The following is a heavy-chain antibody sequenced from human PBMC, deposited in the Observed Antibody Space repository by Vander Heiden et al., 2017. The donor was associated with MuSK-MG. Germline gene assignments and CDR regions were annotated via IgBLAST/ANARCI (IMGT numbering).Heavy chain of an antibody. Sequence: EGRLVESGGDLVQRGGSLRLSCVASGITFSNYWMHWVRQAPGKGLEWVANIKYDGSEKNYVDSVKGRFAISRDNAKKSLYLQMDSLRGEDTAVYYCASGWWYFDYWGLGTPVTVSS. V-gene: IGHV3-7*01. D-gene: IGHD2-15*01. J-gene: IGHJ4*02. CDR3: ASGWWYFDY. CDR2: IKYDGSEK. CDR1: GITFSNYW.